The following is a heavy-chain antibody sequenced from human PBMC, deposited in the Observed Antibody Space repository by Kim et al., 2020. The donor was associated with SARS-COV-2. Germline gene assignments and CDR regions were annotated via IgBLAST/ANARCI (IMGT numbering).Heavy chain of an antibody. D-gene: IGHD3-10*01. Sequence: SETLSLTCTVSGGSISSSSYYWGWIRQPPGKGLEWIGSIYYSGSTYYNPSLKSRVTISVDTSKNQFSLKLSSVTAADTAVYYCVSSVGELTSVDIWGQGTMVTVSS. V-gene: IGHV4-39*07. CDR3: VSSVGELTSVDI. CDR1: GGSISSSSYY. J-gene: IGHJ3*02. CDR2: IYYSGST.